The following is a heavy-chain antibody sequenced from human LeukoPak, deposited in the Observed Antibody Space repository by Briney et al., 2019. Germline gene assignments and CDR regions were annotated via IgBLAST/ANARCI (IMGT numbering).Heavy chain of an antibody. V-gene: IGHV4-4*07. J-gene: IGHJ5*02. CDR3: ARDSGTTGEVKFDP. Sequence: SETLSLTCTVSGASISSYYWSWIRQPAGKALEWIGRIYVTGSTTYNPSLESRVTMSLDTSKNHFSLKLRSVTAADTAVCYCARDSGTTGEVKFDPWGQGTLVTVSS. CDR2: IYVTGST. D-gene: IGHD1-7*01. CDR1: GASISSYY.